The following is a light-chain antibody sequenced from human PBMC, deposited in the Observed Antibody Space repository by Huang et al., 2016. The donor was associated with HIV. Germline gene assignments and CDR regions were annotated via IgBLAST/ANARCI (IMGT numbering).Light chain of an antibody. J-gene: IGKJ5*01. Sequence: EIVLTQSPATLSLSPGERATLSCGASQSVSSVLAWYQQKPGQAPRLLIHDASNRATGIQARFSGSGAGTDFTLTISSLEPEDFAIYYCQQRNNWITFGQGTRLEIK. CDR2: DAS. CDR3: QQRNNWIT. V-gene: IGKV3-11*01. CDR1: QSVSSV.